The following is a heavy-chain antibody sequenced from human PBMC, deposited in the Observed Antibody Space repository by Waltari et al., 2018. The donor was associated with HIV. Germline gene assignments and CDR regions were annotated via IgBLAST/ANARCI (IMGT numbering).Heavy chain of an antibody. V-gene: IGHV3-66*01. CDR3: ARDSAADGMDV. J-gene: IGHJ6*02. D-gene: IGHD6-13*01. Sequence: EVQLVESGGGLVQPGGSLRLSCAASGFTVSSNYMSWVRQAAGKGLEWVSVIYSGGSTYYADAVKGRFTISRDNSKNTLYLQMNSLRAEDTAVYYCARDSAADGMDVWGQGTTVTVSS. CDR1: GFTVSSNY. CDR2: IYSGGST.